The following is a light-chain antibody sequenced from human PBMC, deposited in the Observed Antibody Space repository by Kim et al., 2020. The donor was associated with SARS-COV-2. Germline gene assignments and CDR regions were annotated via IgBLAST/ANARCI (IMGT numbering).Light chain of an antibody. CDR1: QTVTSSF. V-gene: IGKV3-20*01. CDR2: SVS. CDR3: HQYGNSPYT. J-gene: IGKJ2*01. Sequence: EIVLTQSPGTLSLSPGEGATLSCRASQTVTSSFFAWYQQKPGQAPRLLIHSVSTRATGISDRFSGSGSGTDFTLTISRLEPEDFAVYYCHQYGNSPYTFGQGTKLEI.